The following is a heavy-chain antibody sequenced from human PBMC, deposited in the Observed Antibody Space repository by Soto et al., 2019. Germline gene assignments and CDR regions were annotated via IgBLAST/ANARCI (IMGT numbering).Heavy chain of an antibody. CDR1: GGSFSGYY. CDR2: INHSGST. CDR3: ARSLLGDCSGGSCYNWFDP. V-gene: IGHV4-34*01. D-gene: IGHD2-15*01. Sequence: XETLSLTCAVYGGSFSGYYWSWIRQPPGKGLEWIGEINHSGSTNYNPSLKSRVTISVDTSKNQFSLKLSSVTAADTAVYYCARSLLGDCSGGSCYNWFDPWGQGTLVTVSS. J-gene: IGHJ5*02.